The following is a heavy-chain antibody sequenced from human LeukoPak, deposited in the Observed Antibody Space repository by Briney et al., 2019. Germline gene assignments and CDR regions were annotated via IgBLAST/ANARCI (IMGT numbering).Heavy chain of an antibody. CDR1: GFTFSHYG. Sequence: GGSLRLSCAASGFTFSHYGMHWVRQAPGKGLEWVAVISYDGSNKYYADSVKGRFTISRDNSKNTLYLQMNSLRAEDTAVYYCASGQWLTDFDYWGQGTLVTVSS. CDR3: ASGQWLTDFDY. D-gene: IGHD6-19*01. J-gene: IGHJ4*02. V-gene: IGHV3-30*19. CDR2: ISYDGSNK.